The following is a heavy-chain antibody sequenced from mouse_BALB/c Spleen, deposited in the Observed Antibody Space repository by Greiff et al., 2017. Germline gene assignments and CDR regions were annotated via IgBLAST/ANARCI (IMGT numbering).Heavy chain of an antibody. CDR1: GFTFSSFG. CDR3: AGGVGRSYAMDY. CDR2: ISSGSSTI. D-gene: IGHD4-1*01. V-gene: IGHV5-17*02. Sequence: EVKLVESGGGLVQPGGSRKLSCAASGFTFSSFGMHWVRQAPEKGLEWVAYISSGSSTIYYADTVKGRFTISRDNPKNTLFLQMTSLRSEDTAMYYCAGGVGRSYAMDYWGQGTSVTVSS. J-gene: IGHJ4*01.